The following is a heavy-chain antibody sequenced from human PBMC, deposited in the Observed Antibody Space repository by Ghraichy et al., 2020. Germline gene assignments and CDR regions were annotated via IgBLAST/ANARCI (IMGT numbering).Heavy chain of an antibody. J-gene: IGHJ4*02. V-gene: IGHV3-7*01. CDR1: GFTFSSYW. CDR2: INEGGSEK. Sequence: SCAVSGFTFSSYWMSWVRQAPGKGLEWVANINEGGSEKYYLDSVKGRFTISRDNAKNSLYLQLNSLRAEDTAVYYCARDVHHGNFDYWGQGTLVTVSS. CDR3: ARDVHHGNFDY. D-gene: IGHD5-24*01.